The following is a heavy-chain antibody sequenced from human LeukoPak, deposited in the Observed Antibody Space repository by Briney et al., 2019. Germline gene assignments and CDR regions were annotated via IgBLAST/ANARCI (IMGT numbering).Heavy chain of an antibody. CDR2: ISSSSSYI. D-gene: IGHD6-6*01. CDR3: ARAPIAARTFDY. V-gene: IGHV3-21*01. CDR1: GFTFSSYS. J-gene: IGHJ4*02. Sequence: PGGSLRLSCAASGFTFSSYSMNWVRQAPGKGLEWVSSISSSSSYIYYADSVKGRFTISRDNAKNSLYLQMNSLRAEDTAVYYCARAPIAARTFDYWGQGTLVTVSP.